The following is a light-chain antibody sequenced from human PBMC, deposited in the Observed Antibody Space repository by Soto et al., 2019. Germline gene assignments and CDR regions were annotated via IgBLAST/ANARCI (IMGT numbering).Light chain of an antibody. CDR1: QSISSW. Sequence: DIQMTQSPSTLSASIGDRVTITCRASQSISSWLAWYQQKPGKAPKLLIYMASNLQSGVPSRFSGSGSGTEFTLPISSLQTDDFATYYCQHYNDYSRIFGQGTKVEIK. CDR3: QHYNDYSRI. CDR2: MAS. V-gene: IGKV1-5*03. J-gene: IGKJ1*01.